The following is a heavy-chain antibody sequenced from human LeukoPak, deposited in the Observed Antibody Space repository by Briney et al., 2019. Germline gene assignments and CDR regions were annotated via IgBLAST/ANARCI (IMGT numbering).Heavy chain of an antibody. D-gene: IGHD3-16*01. CDR1: GFSLSSYE. Sequence: GGSLRLSCEASGFSLSSYEMNWVRQAPGKGLEWVSHISSRGSTIYYADSVKGRFTISRDNAKNSLYPQMNSLRAEDTAVYYCARVGWVLRYAFDIWGQGTMVTVSS. CDR2: ISSRGSTI. J-gene: IGHJ3*02. CDR3: ARVGWVLRYAFDI. V-gene: IGHV3-48*03.